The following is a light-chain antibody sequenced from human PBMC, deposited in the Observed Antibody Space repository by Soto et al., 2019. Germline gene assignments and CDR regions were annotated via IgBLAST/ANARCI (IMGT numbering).Light chain of an antibody. CDR1: SSDVGGYNY. Sequence: QSALTQPAPVSGSPGQSITISCIGTSSDVGGYNYVSWYQQHPGKAPKLMIYDVSNRPSGVSNRFSGSKSGNTASLTISGLQAEDEADYYCSSYTSSSTLVFGTGTKLTVL. CDR3: SSYTSSSTLV. CDR2: DVS. J-gene: IGLJ1*01. V-gene: IGLV2-14*01.